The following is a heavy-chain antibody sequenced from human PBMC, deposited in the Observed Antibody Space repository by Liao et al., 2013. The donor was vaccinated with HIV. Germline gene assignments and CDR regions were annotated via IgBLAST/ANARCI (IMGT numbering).Heavy chain of an antibody. CDR1: GGPFSGYY. CDR3: ARGGSMVATMNY. D-gene: IGHD5-12*01. Sequence: QVQLHQWGTGLLKPSETLSLTCVVSGGPFSGYYWSWIRQPPGMGLEWIGEIDPSGSVTFNSSLTSRVTISVDTSKNEFSLLKLTSLTAADTAVYYCARGGSMVATMNYWGRRNRRRPSP. J-gene: IGHJ4*01. CDR2: IDPSGSV. V-gene: IGHV4-34*01.